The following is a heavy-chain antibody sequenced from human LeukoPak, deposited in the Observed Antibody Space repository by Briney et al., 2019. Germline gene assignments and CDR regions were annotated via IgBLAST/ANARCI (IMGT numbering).Heavy chain of an antibody. V-gene: IGHV3-74*01. J-gene: IGHJ4*02. CDR2: INSDGSST. CDR3: VRDPNYSENFDY. CDR1: GFTFSSYW. D-gene: IGHD2-21*01. Sequence: GGSLRLSCAASGFTFSSYWMHWVRQAPGKGLVWVSRINSDGSSTTYADSVKGRFTISRDNAKNTLYLQMNSLRAEDTAVYYCVRDPNYSENFDYWGQGALVTV.